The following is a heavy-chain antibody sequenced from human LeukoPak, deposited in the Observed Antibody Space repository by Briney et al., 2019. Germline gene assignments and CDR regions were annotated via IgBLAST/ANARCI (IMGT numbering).Heavy chain of an antibody. J-gene: IGHJ4*02. V-gene: IGHV3-64*01. Sequence: GGSLRLSCAASGFTFSSYAMHWVRQAPGKGLEYVSAISSNGGSTYYANSVKGRFTISRDNSKNTLYLQMGSLRAEDTAAYYCAKGYCSSISCYGGLDYWGQGTLVTVSS. CDR2: ISSNGGST. CDR1: GFTFSSYA. CDR3: AKGYCSSISCYGGLDY. D-gene: IGHD2-2*01.